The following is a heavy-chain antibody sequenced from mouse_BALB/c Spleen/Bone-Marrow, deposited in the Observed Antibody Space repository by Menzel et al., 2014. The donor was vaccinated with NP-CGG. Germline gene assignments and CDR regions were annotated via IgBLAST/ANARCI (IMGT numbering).Heavy chain of an antibody. CDR1: GYSFTGYT. CDR3: AREGDYDYAWFAY. CDR2: INPYNGGT. D-gene: IGHD2-4*01. Sequence: VQLKQSGPEVVKPGASMKMSCKASGYSFTGYTMNWVKQSHGKNLEWIGLINPYNGGTHYNQKFKGKATLTVDKSSSTAYMELLSLTPEDSAVYYCAREGDYDYAWFAYWGQGTLITVSA. V-gene: IGHV1-18*01. J-gene: IGHJ3*01.